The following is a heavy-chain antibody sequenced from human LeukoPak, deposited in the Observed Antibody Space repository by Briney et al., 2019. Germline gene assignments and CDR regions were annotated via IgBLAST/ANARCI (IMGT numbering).Heavy chain of an antibody. CDR2: INPSGGSA. Sequence: RASVKVSCKASGYTFTSYYMHWVRQAPGQGLEWMGVINPSGGSASYAQKFQGRVTMTRDTSTSTVYLELSSLRSGDTAVYYCARATQSWFDPWGQGTLVTVSS. J-gene: IGHJ5*02. CDR3: ARATQSWFDP. V-gene: IGHV1-46*01. CDR1: GYTFTSYY.